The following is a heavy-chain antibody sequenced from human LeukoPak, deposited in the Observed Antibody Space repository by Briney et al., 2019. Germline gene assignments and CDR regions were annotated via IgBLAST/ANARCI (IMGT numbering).Heavy chain of an antibody. D-gene: IGHD1-14*01. Sequence: ASVKVSCKAFGYTFTSNYMHWVRQAPGQGLEWMGWINPNSGGTNYAQKFQGRVTMTRDTSISTAYMELSRLRSDDTAVYYCARDGSIPGHYNWFDPWGQGTLVTVSS. CDR2: INPNSGGT. V-gene: IGHV1-2*02. CDR3: ARDGSIPGHYNWFDP. CDR1: GYTFTSNY. J-gene: IGHJ5*02.